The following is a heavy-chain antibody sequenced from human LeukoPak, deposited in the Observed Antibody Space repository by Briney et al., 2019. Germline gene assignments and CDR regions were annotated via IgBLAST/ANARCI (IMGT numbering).Heavy chain of an antibody. Sequence: GGSLRLSCAASGFTFNNYAMHWVRQAPGKGLEWVALIFFDGSRKYYADSVEGRVTISRDNSESTLYLQMNSLRAEDTALYYCAKDQSNGWYNIWGQGTMVTVSS. CDR1: GFTFNNYA. D-gene: IGHD6-19*01. V-gene: IGHV3-30*04. CDR3: AKDQSNGWYNI. J-gene: IGHJ3*02. CDR2: IFFDGSRK.